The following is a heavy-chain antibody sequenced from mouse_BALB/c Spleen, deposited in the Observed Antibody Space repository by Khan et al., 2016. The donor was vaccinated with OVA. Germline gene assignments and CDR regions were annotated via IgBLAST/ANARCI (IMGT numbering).Heavy chain of an antibody. D-gene: IGHD4-1*01. CDR1: GYTFSNYV. CDR2: INPYNAGT. Sequence: AQLQQSGPELVEPGASVKMSCKASGYTFSNYVIHWMKQKPGQGLEWIAYINPYNAGTRYNEKFKGKATLTSDISSTTAYMELNSLTSEDSAVYYCAREASSWDFSFPYWGQGTLVTVSA. CDR3: AREASSWDFSFPY. J-gene: IGHJ3*01. V-gene: IGHV1S136*01.